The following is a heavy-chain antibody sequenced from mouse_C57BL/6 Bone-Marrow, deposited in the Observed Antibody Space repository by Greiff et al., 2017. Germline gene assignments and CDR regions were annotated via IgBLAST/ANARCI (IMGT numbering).Heavy chain of an antibody. CDR3: TRKNDGYYLWFAY. Sequence: VQLQQSGAELVRPGASVTLSCKASGYTFTDYEMHWVKQTPVHGLEWIGAIDPETGGTAYNQKFKGKAILTADKSSSTAYMVLRSLPSEDSAVYYCTRKNDGYYLWFAYWGQGTLVTVSA. CDR2: IDPETGGT. V-gene: IGHV1-15*01. J-gene: IGHJ3*01. D-gene: IGHD2-3*01. CDR1: GYTFTDYE.